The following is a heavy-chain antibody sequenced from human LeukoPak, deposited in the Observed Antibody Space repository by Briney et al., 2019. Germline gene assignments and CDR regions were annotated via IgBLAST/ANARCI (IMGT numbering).Heavy chain of an antibody. D-gene: IGHD6-13*01. J-gene: IGHJ4*02. Sequence: GGSLRLSCAASGFTFSSYAMHWVRQAPGKGLEWVAVISYDGSSKYYADSVKGRFTISRDNSKNTLYLQMNSLRAEDTAVYYCARDRGIYSSSPGFDYWGQGTLVTVSS. CDR1: GFTFSSYA. V-gene: IGHV3-30*04. CDR3: ARDRGIYSSSPGFDY. CDR2: ISYDGSSK.